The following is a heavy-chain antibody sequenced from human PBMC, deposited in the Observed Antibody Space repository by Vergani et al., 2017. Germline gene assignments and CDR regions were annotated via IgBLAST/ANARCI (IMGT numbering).Heavy chain of an antibody. J-gene: IGHJ5*02. CDR3: ARAATVTTYNWFDP. V-gene: IGHV1-69*13. CDR2: IIPIFGTA. D-gene: IGHD4-17*01. CDR1: GYSLTELT. Sequence: QVQLVQSGSEVRKPGASVKVSCQVSGYSLTELTIHWVRQAPGKGLEWMGGIIPIFGTANYAQKFQGRVTITADESTSTAYMELSSLRSEDTAVYYCARAATVTTYNWFDPWGQGTLVTVSS.